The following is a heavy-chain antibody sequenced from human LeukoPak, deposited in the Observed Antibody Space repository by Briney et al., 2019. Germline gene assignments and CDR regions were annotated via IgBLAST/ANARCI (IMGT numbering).Heavy chain of an antibody. V-gene: IGHV3-33*01. CDR2: IWYDGSNK. J-gene: IGHJ5*02. Sequence: GRSLRLSCVASGFTFSNYGMHWVRQAPGKGLEWVAVIWYDGSNKYYGDSVKGRFTISRDNSKNTLFLQMNSLRAEDTAVYYCARAGNHDPWGQGTLVTVSS. CDR1: GFTFSNYG. D-gene: IGHD4-23*01. CDR3: ARAGNHDP.